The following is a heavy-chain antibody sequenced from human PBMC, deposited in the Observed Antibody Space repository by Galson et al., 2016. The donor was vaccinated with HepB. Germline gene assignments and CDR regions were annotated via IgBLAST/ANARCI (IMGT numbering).Heavy chain of an antibody. CDR3: AKEMAEVGKPFFDY. J-gene: IGHJ4*02. D-gene: IGHD5-24*01. CDR1: GFTFSNYA. V-gene: IGHV3-49*04. Sequence: SLRLSCAASGFTFSNYAMTWVHQAPGKGLEWIGFIRSEAYGGTREYAASVRGRFTISRDDSKSIAYLQMNSLRAEDTAIYYCAKEMAEVGKPFFDYWGPGTQIIVSS. CDR2: IRSEAYGGTR.